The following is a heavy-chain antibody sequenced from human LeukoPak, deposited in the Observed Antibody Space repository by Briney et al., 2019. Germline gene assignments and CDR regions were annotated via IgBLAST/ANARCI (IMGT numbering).Heavy chain of an antibody. CDR3: ARVVVGYCSGGSCYPPYYFDY. V-gene: IGHV1-24*01. Sequence: GASVKVSCKVSGYTLTELSMHWVRQAPGKGLEWMGGFDPEDGETIYAQKLQGRVTMTTDTSTSTAYMELRSLRSDDTAVYYCARVVVGYCSGGSCYPPYYFDYWGQGTLVTVSS. J-gene: IGHJ4*02. D-gene: IGHD2-15*01. CDR1: GYTLTELS. CDR2: FDPEDGET.